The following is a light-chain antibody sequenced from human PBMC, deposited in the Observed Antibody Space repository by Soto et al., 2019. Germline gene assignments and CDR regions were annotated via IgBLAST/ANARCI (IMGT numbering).Light chain of an antibody. V-gene: IGLV2-8*01. J-gene: IGLJ2*01. CDR2: EVT. CDR1: SSDVGYYNY. Sequence: QSALTQPPSASGSPGQSVTISCTGTSSDVGYYNYVSWYQQHPGKAPKLMIYEVTKRPSGVPDRFSGSKSGNTASLTVSGLQAEDEADYDCCSYAGSNNFVLFGGGTKLTVL. CDR3: CSYAGSNNFVL.